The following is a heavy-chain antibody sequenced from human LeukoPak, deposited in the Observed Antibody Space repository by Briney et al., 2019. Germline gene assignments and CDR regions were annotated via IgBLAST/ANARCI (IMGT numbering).Heavy chain of an antibody. V-gene: IGHV4-59*12. CDR1: GDSISSYY. CDR3: ARKATSGWYYFDC. CDR2: VYYSGST. J-gene: IGHJ4*02. D-gene: IGHD6-19*01. Sequence: SETLSLTCTVSGDSISSYYWSWIRQPPGKGLEWIGYVYYSGSTKYNPSLKSRVTMSVDTSKNQFSLKLSSVTAVDTAVYYCARKATSGWYYFDCWGQGTLVTVSS.